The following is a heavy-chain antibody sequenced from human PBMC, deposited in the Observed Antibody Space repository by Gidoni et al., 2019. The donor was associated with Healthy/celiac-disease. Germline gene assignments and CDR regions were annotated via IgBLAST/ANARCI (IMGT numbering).Heavy chain of an antibody. Sequence: EVLLLESGGGWVQPGGSLGLAGAAAGVTLSSYAMVWVRQAPGKGLEWVSAISGSGGSTYYADSGKGRFTISSDNSKNTLYLQMNSLRAEDTAVYYCAKARERGFDYWGQGTLVTVSS. CDR2: ISGSGGST. CDR1: GVTLSSYA. V-gene: IGHV3-23*01. J-gene: IGHJ4*02. CDR3: AKARERGFDY. D-gene: IGHD1-26*01.